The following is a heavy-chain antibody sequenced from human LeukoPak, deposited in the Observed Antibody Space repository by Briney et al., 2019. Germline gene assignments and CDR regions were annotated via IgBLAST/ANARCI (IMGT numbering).Heavy chain of an antibody. D-gene: IGHD6-19*01. Sequence: SETLSLTCTVSGGSISSYYWSWIRQPPGKGLEWIGCIYYSGSTNYNPSLKSRVTISVDTSKNQFSLKLRSVTAADTAVYYCAKQSIAVAGTGYFDYWGQGTLVTVSS. V-gene: IGHV4-59*01. CDR3: AKQSIAVAGTGYFDY. CDR1: GGSISSYY. J-gene: IGHJ4*02. CDR2: IYYSGST.